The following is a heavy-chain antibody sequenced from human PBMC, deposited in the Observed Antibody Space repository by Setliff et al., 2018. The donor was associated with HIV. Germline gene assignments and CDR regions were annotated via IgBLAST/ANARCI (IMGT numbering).Heavy chain of an antibody. CDR2: IIPILGIA. D-gene: IGHD6-13*01. J-gene: IGHJ4*02. V-gene: IGHV1-69*10. CDR1: GCTFSSYA. CDR3: ARIPRPGMAAAHDY. Sequence: ASVKVSCKASGCTFSSYAISWVRQAPGQGLEWMGWIIPILGIANYAQKFQGRVTITTDESTSTAYMELSSLRSEDTAVYYCARIPRPGMAAAHDYWGQGTLVTVSS.